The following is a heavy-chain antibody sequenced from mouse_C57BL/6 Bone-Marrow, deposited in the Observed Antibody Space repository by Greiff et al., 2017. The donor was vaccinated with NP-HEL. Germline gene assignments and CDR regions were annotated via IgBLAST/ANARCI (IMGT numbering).Heavy chain of an antibody. J-gene: IGHJ4*01. CDR3: ARSNYDDYYYAMDY. Sequence: VQLQQSGAELVKPGASVKLSCKASGYTFTSYWMHWVKQRPGQGLEWIGMIHPNSGSTNYNEKFKSKATLTVDKSSSTAYMQLSSLTSEDSAVYYCARSNYDDYYYAMDYWGQGTSVTVSS. CDR1: GYTFTSYW. V-gene: IGHV1-64*01. CDR2: IHPNSGST. D-gene: IGHD2-4*01.